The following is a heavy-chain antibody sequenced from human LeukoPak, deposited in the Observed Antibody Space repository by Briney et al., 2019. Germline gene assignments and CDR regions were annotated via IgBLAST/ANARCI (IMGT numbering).Heavy chain of an antibody. CDR3: ARRPSMVRGVIGFDY. J-gene: IGHJ4*02. CDR2: IYASDSDT. V-gene: IGHV5-51*01. CDR1: GYRFTSYW. D-gene: IGHD3-10*01. Sequence: GESLKISCKGSGYRFTSYWIGWVRQMPGKGLEWMGVIYASDSDTRYSPSFPGQVTISADKSISTAYLQWSSLKASDTAMYYCARRPSMVRGVIGFDYWGQGTLVTVSS.